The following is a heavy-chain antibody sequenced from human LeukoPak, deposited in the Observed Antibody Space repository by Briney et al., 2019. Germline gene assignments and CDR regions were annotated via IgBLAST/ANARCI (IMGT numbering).Heavy chain of an antibody. CDR2: IIPIFGTA. CDR1: GGTFSNYA. Sequence: SVKVSCKASGGTFSNYAISWVRQAPGQGLEWMGGIIPIFGTANYAQKFQGRVTITADESTSTAYMELSSLRSEDTAVYYCARGSTDIVVVVAAHNWFDPWGQGTLVTVSS. J-gene: IGHJ5*02. D-gene: IGHD2-15*01. CDR3: ARGSTDIVVVVAAHNWFDP. V-gene: IGHV1-69*13.